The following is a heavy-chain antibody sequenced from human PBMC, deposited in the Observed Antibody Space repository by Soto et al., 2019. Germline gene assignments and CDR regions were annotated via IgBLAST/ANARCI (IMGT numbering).Heavy chain of an antibody. V-gene: IGHV3-7*01. CDR1: GFTFSSYW. J-gene: IGHJ6*02. D-gene: IGHD7-27*01. Sequence: HPVGSLRLSCAASGFTFSSYWMSWVRQAPGKGLEWVANIKQDGSEKYYVDSVKGRFTISRDNAKNSLYLQMNSLRAEDTAVYYCAREASDDGLGYYYYGMDVWGQGTTVTSP. CDR3: AREASDDGLGYYYYGMDV. CDR2: IKQDGSEK.